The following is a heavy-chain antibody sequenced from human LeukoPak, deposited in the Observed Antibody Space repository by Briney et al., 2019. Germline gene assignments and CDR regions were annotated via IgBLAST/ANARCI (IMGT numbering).Heavy chain of an antibody. J-gene: IGHJ4*02. CDR3: AKEKVFTSTSWTTIEY. CDR2: ISYDGNAK. Sequence: GGSLRLSCAASGFTLSSYGMHWVRQAPGKGLGWVAVISYDGNAKHYADSVKGRFTISRDNSKNTLYLQMNSLRSEDTAVYYCAKEKVFTSTSWTTIEYWGQGTLVTVSS. CDR1: GFTLSSYG. D-gene: IGHD6-13*01. V-gene: IGHV3-30*18.